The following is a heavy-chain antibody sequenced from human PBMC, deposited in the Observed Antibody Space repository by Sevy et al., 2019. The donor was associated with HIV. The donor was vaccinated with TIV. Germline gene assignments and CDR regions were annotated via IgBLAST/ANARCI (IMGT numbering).Heavy chain of an antibody. V-gene: IGHV3-23*01. Sequence: GGSLRLSCAVSGFSFDSYGMTWVRQAPGKGLEWVSGISGSGTRTYYADSVKGRFIISRDNSKNKLYLQMNSLRREDKAMYYCGKGGGGHYDPDEIGYYFYYYNMDVWGKGTTVTVSS. D-gene: IGHD3-22*01. CDR1: GFSFDSYG. CDR2: ISGSGTRT. CDR3: GKGGGGHYDPDEIGYYFYYYNMDV. J-gene: IGHJ6*03.